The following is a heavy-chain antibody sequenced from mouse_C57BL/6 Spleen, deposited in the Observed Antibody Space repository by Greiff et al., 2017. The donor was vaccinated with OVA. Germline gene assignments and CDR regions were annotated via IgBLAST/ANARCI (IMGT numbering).Heavy chain of an antibody. V-gene: IGHV1-55*01. J-gene: IGHJ1*03. CDR2: IYPGSGST. CDR1: GYTFTSYW. Sequence: QVQLQQPGAELVKPGASVKMSCKASGYTFTSYWITWVKQRPGQGLEWIGDIYPGSGSTNYNEKFKSKATLTVDTSSSTAYMQLSSLTSEDSAVSYCARTRDYGSSYGYFDVWGTGTTVTVSS. CDR3: ARTRDYGSSYGYFDV. D-gene: IGHD1-1*01.